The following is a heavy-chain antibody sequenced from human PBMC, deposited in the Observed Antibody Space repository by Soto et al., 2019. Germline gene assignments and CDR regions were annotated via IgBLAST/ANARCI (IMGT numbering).Heavy chain of an antibody. CDR1: GFTFSSYG. J-gene: IGHJ3*02. CDR3: ARDLMGGYCSGGSCYGYEAFDI. CDR2: IWYDGSNK. D-gene: IGHD2-15*01. Sequence: QVQLVESGGGVVQPGRSLRLSCAASGFTFSSYGMHWVRQAPGKGLEWVAVIWYDGSNKYYADSVKGRFTIYRDNSKNMLYLQMHSLRAEDTALYYCARDLMGGYCSGGSCYGYEAFDIWGQGTMVTVSS. V-gene: IGHV3-33*01.